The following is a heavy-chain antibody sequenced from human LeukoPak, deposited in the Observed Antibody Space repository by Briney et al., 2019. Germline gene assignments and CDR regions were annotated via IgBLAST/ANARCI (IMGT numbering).Heavy chain of an antibody. D-gene: IGHD3-3*01. J-gene: IGHJ4*02. V-gene: IGHV4-39*07. Sequence: SQTLSLTCTVSGGSISSGSYYWSWIRQPPGKGLEWIGNIYYSGNTYYNPSLKSRVTISVDRSKNQFSLKLSSVTAADTAVYYCARDGGDYDFWSGYRGPFDYWGQGTLVTVSS. CDR2: IYYSGNT. CDR3: ARDGGDYDFWSGYRGPFDY. CDR1: GGSISSGSYY.